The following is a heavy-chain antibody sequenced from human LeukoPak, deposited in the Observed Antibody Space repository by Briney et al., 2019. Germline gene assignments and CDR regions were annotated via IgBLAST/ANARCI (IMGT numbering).Heavy chain of an antibody. CDR2: IYLGDSDT. Sequence: GESLKISCKASGYSFTTYWIGWVRQMPGKGLEWMGIIYLGDSDTRYSPSFQGQVTISADKSISTAYLQWSSLKASDTAMYYCARQSGTYSYDSSGYYLDYWGQGTLVTVSS. CDR3: ARQSGTYSYDSSGYYLDY. V-gene: IGHV5-51*01. CDR1: GYSFTTYW. D-gene: IGHD3-22*01. J-gene: IGHJ4*02.